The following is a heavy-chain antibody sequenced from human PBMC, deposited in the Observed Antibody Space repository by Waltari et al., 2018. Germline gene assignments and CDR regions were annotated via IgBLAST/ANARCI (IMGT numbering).Heavy chain of an antibody. V-gene: IGHV4-39*02. CDR3: AREGIAVAPDAFDI. CDR1: GGSISSSSYY. J-gene: IGHJ3*02. CDR2: IYYSGST. D-gene: IGHD6-19*01. Sequence: QLQLQESGPGLVKPSETLSLTCTVSGGSISSSSYYWGWFRQPPGKGLEWIGSIYYSGSTYYNPSLKSRVTISVDTSKNQFSLKLSSVTAADTAVYYCAREGIAVAPDAFDIWGQGTMVTVSS.